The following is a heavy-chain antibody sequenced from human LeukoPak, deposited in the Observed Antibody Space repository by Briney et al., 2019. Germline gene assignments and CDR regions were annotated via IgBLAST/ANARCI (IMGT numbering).Heavy chain of an antibody. CDR1: GFTFSSYA. V-gene: IGHV3-23*01. CDR2: ISGSGGST. J-gene: IGHJ4*02. Sequence: PGGSLRLSCAASGFTFSSYAMSWVRQAPGKGLEWVSAISGSGGSTYYADSVKGRFTISRDNSKNTLYLQMNSLRAEDTAVYYCAKTPHYYDSSGYYGYYFDYWGQGTLVTVPS. D-gene: IGHD3-22*01. CDR3: AKTPHYYDSSGYYGYYFDY.